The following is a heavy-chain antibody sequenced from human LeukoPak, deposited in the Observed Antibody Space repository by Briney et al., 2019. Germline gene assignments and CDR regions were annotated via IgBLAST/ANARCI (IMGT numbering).Heavy chain of an antibody. D-gene: IGHD2-15*01. CDR3: AKSPWGGSDAPDY. Sequence: GGSLRLSCAASGFTFSSYGMHWVRQAPGKGLEWVAVISYDGSSKYYADSVKGRFTISRDNSKNTLYLQMNSLRAEDTAVYYCAKSPWGGSDAPDYWGQGTLVTVSS. CDR1: GFTFSSYG. J-gene: IGHJ4*02. V-gene: IGHV3-30*18. CDR2: ISYDGSSK.